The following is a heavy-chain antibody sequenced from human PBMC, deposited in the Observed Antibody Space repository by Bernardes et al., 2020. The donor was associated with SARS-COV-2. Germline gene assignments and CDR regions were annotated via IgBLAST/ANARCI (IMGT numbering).Heavy chain of an antibody. CDR3: ARDYGCNPIDY. CDR1: GFTFSSYS. CDR2: ISISSSYI. J-gene: IGHJ4*02. V-gene: IGHV3-21*01. Sequence: GAAPRLSCAASGFTFSSYSMNWVRQAPGKGLEWVSSISISSSYIYYADSVKCRFTISRDNAKNSLYLQMNSRRAEDKAVYYCARDYGCNPIDYRGQGTLVTVTS. D-gene: IGHD4-17*01.